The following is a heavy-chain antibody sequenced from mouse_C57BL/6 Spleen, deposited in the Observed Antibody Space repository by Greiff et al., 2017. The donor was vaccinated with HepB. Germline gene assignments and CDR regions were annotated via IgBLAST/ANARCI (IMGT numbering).Heavy chain of an antibody. Sequence: QVQLKQPGAELVKPGASVKMSCKASGYTFTSYWITWVKQRPGQGLEWIGDIYPGSGSTNYNEKFKSKATLTVDTSSSTAYMQLSSLTSEDSAVYYCARDTPVAPRDYWGQGTTLTVSS. V-gene: IGHV1-55*01. CDR2: IYPGSGST. CDR3: ARDTPVAPRDY. J-gene: IGHJ2*01. CDR1: GYTFTSYW. D-gene: IGHD1-1*01.